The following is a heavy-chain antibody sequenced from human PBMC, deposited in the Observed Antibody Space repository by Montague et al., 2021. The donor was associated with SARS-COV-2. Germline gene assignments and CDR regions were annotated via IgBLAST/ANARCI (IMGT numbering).Heavy chain of an antibody. CDR3: ARATSVRGAVSWFDP. V-gene: IGHV4-59*11. Sequence: SETLSLTCTVSGGSISSHFWSFIRQPPGKGLEWIGYINSNGGTNDNPSLRSRLTMSVDTSKNQFSLQLRSITPADTAVYFCARATSVRGAVSWFDPWGRGILVTVSS. CDR2: INSNGGT. D-gene: IGHD3-10*01. CDR1: GGSISSHF. J-gene: IGHJ5*02.